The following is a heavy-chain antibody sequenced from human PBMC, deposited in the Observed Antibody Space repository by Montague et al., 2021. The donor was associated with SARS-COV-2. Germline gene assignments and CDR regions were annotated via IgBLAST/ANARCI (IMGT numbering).Heavy chain of an antibody. V-gene: IGHV2-70*01. D-gene: IGHD1-26*01. CDR1: GFSLSTSGMC. Sequence: PELGKPTQTLTLTCTFSGFSLSTSGMCVSWIRQPPGKALEWLALIDWDDDKYYSTSLKTRLTISKDTSKNQVVLTMTNMDPVDTATYYCARIWGATRGDAFDIWGQGTMVTVSS. J-gene: IGHJ3*02. CDR2: IDWDDDK. CDR3: ARIWGATRGDAFDI.